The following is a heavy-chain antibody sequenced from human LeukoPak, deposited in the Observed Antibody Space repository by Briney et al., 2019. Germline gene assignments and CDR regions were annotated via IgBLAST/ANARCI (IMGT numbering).Heavy chain of an antibody. J-gene: IGHJ6*03. CDR1: GFTFSSYG. D-gene: IGHD3-9*01. CDR3: AKGSLRLRYFDWFPHYYMDV. Sequence: GGSLRLSCAASGFTFSSYGMSWVRQAPGKGLEWVSAISGSGGSTYYADSVKGRFTISRDNSKNTLYLQMNSLRAEDTAVYYCAKGSLRLRYFDWFPHYYMDVWGKGTTVTISS. CDR2: ISGSGGST. V-gene: IGHV3-23*01.